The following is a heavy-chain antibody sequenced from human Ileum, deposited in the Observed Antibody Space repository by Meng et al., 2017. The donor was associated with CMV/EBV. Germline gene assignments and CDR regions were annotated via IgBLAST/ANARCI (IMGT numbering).Heavy chain of an antibody. CDR1: GVAISNYY. J-gene: IGHJ4*02. CDR3: ARAAARGVPVDY. D-gene: IGHD3-10*01. CDR2: VHLTGGI. V-gene: IGHV4-4*07. Sequence: QGQLSGLGPGMVTPSETVSPTVTVSGVAISNYYWTWIRQAAAKGMELLGRVHLTGGIDYNPSLMSRVTMSVDTSRNQLSLNVKSVTAADTAVYYCARAAARGVPVDYWGQEILVTVFS.